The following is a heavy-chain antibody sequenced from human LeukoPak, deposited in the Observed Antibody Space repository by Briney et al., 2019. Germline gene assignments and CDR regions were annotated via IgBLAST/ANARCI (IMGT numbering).Heavy chain of an antibody. CDR1: GFTFSDYY. Sequence: GGSLRLSCAASGFTFSDYYMSWIRQAPGKGLEWVANIKQDGSEKEYVDSVKGRFTISRDNAKNTLYLQMNSLRAEDTAIYYCARGSIGPDYWGQGTLVTVSS. CDR2: IKQDGSEK. CDR3: ARGSIGPDY. V-gene: IGHV3-7*01. J-gene: IGHJ4*02.